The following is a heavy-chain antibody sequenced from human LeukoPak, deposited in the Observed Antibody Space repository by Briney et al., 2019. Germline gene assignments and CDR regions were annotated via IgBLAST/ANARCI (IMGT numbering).Heavy chain of an antibody. J-gene: IGHJ4*02. CDR3: ARDWTRPIAAAGTND. CDR1: GFTFSSYE. V-gene: IGHV3-48*03. CDR2: ISSSGSTI. Sequence: PGGSLRLSCAASGFTFSSYEMNWVRQAPGKGLEWVSYISSSGSTIYYADSVKGRFTISRDNAKNSLYLQMNSLRAEDTAVYYCARDWTRPIAAAGTNDWGQGTLVTVSS. D-gene: IGHD6-13*01.